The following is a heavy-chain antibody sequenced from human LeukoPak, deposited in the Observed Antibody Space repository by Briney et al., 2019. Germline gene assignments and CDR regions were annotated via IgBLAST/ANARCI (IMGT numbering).Heavy chain of an antibody. CDR2: IHADGSNK. CDR3: AKDTGSGREGPFEY. CDR1: GFTFSSYY. V-gene: IGHV3-30*02. Sequence: PGGSLRLSCAASGFTFSSYYMHWIRQAPGRGLEWVAIIHADGSNKYYPDSVKGRFNISRDNSKNTLYLQMNSLRAEDTAVYYCAKDTGSGREGPFEYWGQGTLVTVSS. D-gene: IGHD3-10*01. J-gene: IGHJ4*02.